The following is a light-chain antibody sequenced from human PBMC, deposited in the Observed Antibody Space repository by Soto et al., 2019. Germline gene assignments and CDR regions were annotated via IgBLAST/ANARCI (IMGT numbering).Light chain of an antibody. J-gene: IGLJ1*01. CDR3: SSYTSSNTPV. V-gene: IGLV2-14*01. CDR1: SSDVGGYNY. CDR2: DVS. Sequence: QSALTQPASVSGSPGQSITISCTGTSSDVGGYNYVSWYQQHPGKAPKFMIYDVSNRPSGVSNRFSGSKSGNTASLTISGLQADDEADYYCSSYTSSNTPVFGTGTKVTVL.